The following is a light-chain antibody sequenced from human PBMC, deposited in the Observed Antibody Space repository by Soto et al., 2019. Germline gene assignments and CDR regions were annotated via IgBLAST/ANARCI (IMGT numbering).Light chain of an antibody. J-gene: IGLJ1*01. Sequence: QSVLTQPPSASGSPGQSVAISCTGTSSDVGGYNYVSWYQQHPGKAPKLMIYEVNKRPSGVPDRFSGPKSGNTASLTVSGLQAEDEADYYCSSYAGSRNVFGTGTKVTVL. CDR1: SSDVGGYNY. CDR2: EVN. CDR3: SSYAGSRNV. V-gene: IGLV2-8*01.